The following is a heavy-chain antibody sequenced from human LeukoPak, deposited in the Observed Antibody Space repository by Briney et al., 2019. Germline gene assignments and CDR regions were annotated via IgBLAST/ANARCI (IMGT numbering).Heavy chain of an antibody. V-gene: IGHV4-61*02. CDR1: GGSISSGSYY. CDR3: ASPLYYYGSGYYYYMDV. D-gene: IGHD3-10*01. CDR2: IYTSGST. J-gene: IGHJ6*03. Sequence: PSETLSLTCTVSGGSISSGSYYWSWIRQPAGKGLEWIGRIYTSGSTNYNPSLKSRVTISVDTSKNQFSLKLSSVTAADTAVYYCASPLYYYGSGYYYYMDVWGKGTTVTVSS.